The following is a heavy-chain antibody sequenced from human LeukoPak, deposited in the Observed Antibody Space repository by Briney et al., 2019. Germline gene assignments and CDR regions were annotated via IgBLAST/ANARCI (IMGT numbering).Heavy chain of an antibody. V-gene: IGHV3-23*01. CDR2: ISGSGGST. D-gene: IGHD6-13*01. CDR1: GFSLSSYA. CDR3: AKDHRSWPYYLDY. J-gene: IGHJ4*02. Sequence: QAGGSLRLSCAASGFSLSSYALTWVRQAPGKGLEWVSAISGSGGSTYYADSVKGRFTISRDNSKSTLYLQMNSLSAEDTAVYYCAKDHRSWPYYLDYWGQGTLVTVSS.